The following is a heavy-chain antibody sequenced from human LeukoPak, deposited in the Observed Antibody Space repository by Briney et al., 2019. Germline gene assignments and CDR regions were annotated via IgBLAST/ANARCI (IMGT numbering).Heavy chain of an antibody. J-gene: IGHJ4*02. Sequence: SETLSLTCTVSGGSISSYYWSWIRQPPGKGLEWIGYIYYSGSTNYNPSLKSRVTISVDTSKNQFSLKLSSVTAADTAIYYCARGATHFDCWGQGTLATVSS. CDR1: GGSISSYY. D-gene: IGHD2-15*01. CDR3: ARGATHFDC. V-gene: IGHV4-59*01. CDR2: IYYSGST.